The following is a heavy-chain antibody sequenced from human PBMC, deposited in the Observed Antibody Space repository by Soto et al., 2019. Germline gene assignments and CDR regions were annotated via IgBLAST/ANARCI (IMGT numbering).Heavy chain of an antibody. CDR1: GFTFSNYA. CDR3: TRDLPGRLYSSSHWYFEY. CDR2: ISSSSTYI. D-gene: IGHD6-13*01. J-gene: IGHJ4*02. V-gene: IGHV3-21*01. Sequence: PGGSLRLSCAASGFTFSNYAMNWVRQAPGKGPEWVSSISSSSTYIYYADSVRGRFTISRDNTRSSLYLQMNSLRAEDTAIYYFTRDLPGRLYSSSHWYFEYWGQGILVTVSS.